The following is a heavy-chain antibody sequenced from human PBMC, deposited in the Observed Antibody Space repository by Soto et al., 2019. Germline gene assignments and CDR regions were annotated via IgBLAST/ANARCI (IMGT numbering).Heavy chain of an antibody. CDR3: ARDLPGRSSSWYFARDYYYGMDV. CDR2: IIPIFGTA. D-gene: IGHD6-13*01. CDR1: GGTFSSYA. V-gene: IGHV1-69*13. Sequence: GASVKVSCKASGGTFSSYAISWVGQAPGQGLEWMGGIIPIFGTANYAQKFQGRVTITADESTSTAYMELSSLRSEDTAVYYCARDLPGRSSSWYFARDYYYGMDVWGQGTTVTVSS. J-gene: IGHJ6*02.